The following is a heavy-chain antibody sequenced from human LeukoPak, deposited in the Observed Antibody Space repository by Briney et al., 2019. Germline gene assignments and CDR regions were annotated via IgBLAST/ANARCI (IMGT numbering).Heavy chain of an antibody. V-gene: IGHV3-11*05. CDR1: GFTFSDYY. J-gene: IGHJ4*02. Sequence: PGGSLRLSCAASGFTFSDYYISWIRQAPGKGLEWVSYISKSGTSTMYADSVKGRFSISRDNAKQSLYLQLNSLTAEDTAVYYCARVRSSGSPLDYWGQGTLVTVSS. CDR3: ARVRSSGSPLDY. D-gene: IGHD3-10*01. CDR2: ISKSGTST.